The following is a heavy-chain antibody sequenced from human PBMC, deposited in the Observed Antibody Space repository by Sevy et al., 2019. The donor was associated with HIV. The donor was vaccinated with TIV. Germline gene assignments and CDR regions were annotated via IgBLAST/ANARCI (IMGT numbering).Heavy chain of an antibody. J-gene: IGHJ1*01. V-gene: IGHV3-21*01. CDR1: GLSFSTFS. CDR2: ITTTGTYM. CDR3: ATGTLLRLVPFQR. D-gene: IGHD6-19*01. Sequence: GGSLRLSCAASGLSFSTFSMSWVRQAPGKGLEWVSSITTTGTYMYYADSVKGRFTTSRDNARNSLYRQLNSLRVEDTAVYYCATGTLLRLVPFQRWGQGTLATVSS.